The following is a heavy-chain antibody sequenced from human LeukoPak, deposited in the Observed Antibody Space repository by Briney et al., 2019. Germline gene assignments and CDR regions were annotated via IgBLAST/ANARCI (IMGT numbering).Heavy chain of an antibody. J-gene: IGHJ1*01. CDR3: ARNIAAAGRYFQH. CDR1: GGTFSSYA. CDR2: ISAYNGNT. V-gene: IGHV1-18*01. Sequence: GASVKVSCKASGGTFSSYAISWVRQAPGQGLEWMGWISAYNGNTNYAQKLQGRVTMTTDTSTSTAYMELRSLRSDDTAVYYCARNIAAAGRYFQHWGQGTLVTVSS. D-gene: IGHD6-13*01.